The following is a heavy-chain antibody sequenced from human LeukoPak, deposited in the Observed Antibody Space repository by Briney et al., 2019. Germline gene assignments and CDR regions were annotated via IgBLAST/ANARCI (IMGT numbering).Heavy chain of an antibody. D-gene: IGHD6-19*01. Sequence: SETLSLTCTVSGGSISSSSYYWGWLRQPPGKGLEWIGRIYYSGSTYYNPSLKSRVTISVDTSKNQFSLKLSSVTAADTAVYYCARRRGYSSGWSASWFDPWGQGTLVTVSS. CDR1: GGSISSSSYY. V-gene: IGHV4-39*01. J-gene: IGHJ5*02. CDR2: IYYSGST. CDR3: ARRRGYSSGWSASWFDP.